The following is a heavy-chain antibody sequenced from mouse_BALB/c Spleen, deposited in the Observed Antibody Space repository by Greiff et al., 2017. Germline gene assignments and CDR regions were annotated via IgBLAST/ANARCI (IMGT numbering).Heavy chain of an antibody. V-gene: IGHV14-3*02. J-gene: IGHJ3*01. D-gene: IGHD1-1*01. Sequence: VQLQQSGAELVKPGASVKLSCTASGFNIKDTYMHWVKQRPEQGLEWIGRIDPANGNTKYDPKFQGKATITADTSSNTAYLQLSSLTSEDTAVYYCGDGYYGSSGFAYWGQGTLVTVSA. CDR3: GDGYYGSSGFAY. CDR2: IDPANGNT. CDR1: GFNIKDTY.